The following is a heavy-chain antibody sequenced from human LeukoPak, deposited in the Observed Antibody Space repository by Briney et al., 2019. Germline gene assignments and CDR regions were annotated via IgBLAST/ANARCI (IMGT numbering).Heavy chain of an antibody. Sequence: PGGSLRLSCAASEVTVSNSYMSWVRQAPGKGLEWVSSISSSSSYIYYADSVKGRFTISRDNAKNSLYLQMNSLRAEDTAVYYCARAGTYYDILTGYILDYWGQGTLVTVSS. CDR1: EVTVSNSY. CDR2: ISSSSSYI. J-gene: IGHJ4*02. D-gene: IGHD3-9*01. V-gene: IGHV3-21*01. CDR3: ARAGTYYDILTGYILDY.